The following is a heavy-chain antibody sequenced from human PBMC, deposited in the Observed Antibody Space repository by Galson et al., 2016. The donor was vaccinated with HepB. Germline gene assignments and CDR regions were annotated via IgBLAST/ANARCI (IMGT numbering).Heavy chain of an antibody. Sequence: SLRLSCAASGFTVSRYYMSWVRQAPGKGLEWVSVIYRGGGTFYADSVKGRCTISRDNYRNTLSFQMNNLRADDTAAYCCARGYPGCSGNVGTFDIWGQGTMVTVSS. CDR1: GFTVSRYY. V-gene: IGHV3-53*01. D-gene: IGHD6-19*01. J-gene: IGHJ3*02. CDR3: ARGYPGCSGNVGTFDI. CDR2: IYRGGGT.